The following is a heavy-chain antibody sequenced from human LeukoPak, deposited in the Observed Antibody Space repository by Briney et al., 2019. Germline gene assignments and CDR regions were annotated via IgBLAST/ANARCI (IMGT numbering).Heavy chain of an antibody. J-gene: IGHJ4*02. Sequence: SETLSLTCSVSGGSINSYYWSWMRQPPGKGLEWIGYIYYSGSTKYNPSLKSRVTISVDTSKNQFSLKLSSVSAADTAVYYCARALGIAVALWGQGTLVTVSS. V-gene: IGHV4-59*01. CDR2: IYYSGST. D-gene: IGHD6-13*01. CDR1: GGSINSYY. CDR3: ARALGIAVAL.